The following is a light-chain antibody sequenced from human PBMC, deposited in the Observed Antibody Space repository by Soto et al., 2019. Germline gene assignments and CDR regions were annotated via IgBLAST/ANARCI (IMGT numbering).Light chain of an antibody. J-gene: IGKJ1*01. CDR2: GAS. Sequence: EIVMTQSPATLSVSPGERATLSCRASQSVGSNLAWYQQKPGQAPRLLIYGASTRATGIPARFSGSGSGPEFTLTISSLQSEHFAIYFCQQYNNWPPDRTFGQGTKVEIK. CDR1: QSVGSN. CDR3: QQYNNWPPDRT. V-gene: IGKV3-15*01.